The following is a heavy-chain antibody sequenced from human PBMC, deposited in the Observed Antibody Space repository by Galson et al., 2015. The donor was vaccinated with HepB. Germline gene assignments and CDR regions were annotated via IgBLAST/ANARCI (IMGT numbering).Heavy chain of an antibody. CDR2: INPSGGRT. V-gene: IGHV1-46*01. CDR3: ATIRVGYCITTSCKADDFDI. D-gene: IGHD2-2*01. J-gene: IGHJ6*04. CDR1: GYTFSTYY. Sequence: SVKVSCKASGYTFSTYYIHWVRQAPGQGLEWMGIINPSGGRTTYAQKFQDRVTMTRDTSTSTVYMELSSLRSEDTAVYYCATIRVGYCITTSCKADDFDIWGKGSTVTVSS.